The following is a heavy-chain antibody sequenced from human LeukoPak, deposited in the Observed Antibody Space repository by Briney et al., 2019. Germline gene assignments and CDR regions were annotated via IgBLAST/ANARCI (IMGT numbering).Heavy chain of an antibody. Sequence: GGSLRLSCAASGFTFSSYWMSWVRQAPGKGLEWVANIKQDGSEKYYVDSVKGRFTISRDNAKNSLYLQMNGLRAEDTAVYYCARDTSEFDDSSGYLHYYYYMDVWGKGTTVTVSS. V-gene: IGHV3-7*01. J-gene: IGHJ6*03. CDR3: ARDTSEFDDSSGYLHYYYYMDV. D-gene: IGHD3-22*01. CDR1: GFTFSSYW. CDR2: IKQDGSEK.